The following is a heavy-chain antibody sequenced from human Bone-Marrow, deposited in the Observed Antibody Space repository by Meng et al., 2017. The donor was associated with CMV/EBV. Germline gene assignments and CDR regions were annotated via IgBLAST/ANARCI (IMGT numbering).Heavy chain of an antibody. CDR3: AREDYYDSSGFSPGRFDP. CDR1: GGTFSSYA. Sequence: SVKVSCKASGGTFSSYAISWVRQAPGQGLEWMGGIIPILGIANYAQKFQGRVTITADKSTSTAYMELSSLRAEDTAVYYCAREDYYDSSGFSPGRFDPWGQGTLVTVSS. CDR2: IIPILGIA. D-gene: IGHD3-22*01. V-gene: IGHV1-69*10. J-gene: IGHJ5*02.